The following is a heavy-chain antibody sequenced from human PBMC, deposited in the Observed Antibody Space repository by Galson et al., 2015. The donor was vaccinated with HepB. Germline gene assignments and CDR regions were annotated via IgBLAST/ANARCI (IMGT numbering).Heavy chain of an antibody. CDR3: ARDHRRDLPREKHAYDI. J-gene: IGHJ3*02. Sequence: SLRLSCAASGFTFSDYYMSWIRQAPGKGLEWLSYISPTSSYTNYADSVKGRFTISRDNAKNSLYLQMNSLRAEDTAVYYCARDHRRDLPREKHAYDIWGQGTMVTVSS. CDR2: ISPTSSYT. D-gene: IGHD3-10*01. CDR1: GFTFSDYY. V-gene: IGHV3-11*06.